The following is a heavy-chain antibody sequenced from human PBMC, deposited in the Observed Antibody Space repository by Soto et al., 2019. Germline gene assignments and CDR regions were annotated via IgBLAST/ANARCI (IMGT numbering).Heavy chain of an antibody. CDR3: ARGYCSSTSCYSQYYYYYYMDV. CDR2: ISAYNGNT. J-gene: IGHJ6*03. V-gene: IGHV1-18*01. Sequence: GASVKVSCKASGYTLTSYGISWVRQAPGQGLEWMGWISAYNGNTNYAQKLQGRVTMTTDTSTSTAYMELRSLRSDDTAVYYCARGYCSSTSCYSQYYYYYYMDVWGKGTTVTVSS. CDR1: GYTLTSYG. D-gene: IGHD2-2*02.